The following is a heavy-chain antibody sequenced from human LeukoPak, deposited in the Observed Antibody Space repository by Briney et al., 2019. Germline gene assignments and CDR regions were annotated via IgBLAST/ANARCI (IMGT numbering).Heavy chain of an antibody. Sequence: SETLSLTCTVSGGSISSYYWSWIRQPPGKGLEWIGYIYYSGSTNYNPSLKSRVTISVDTSKSQFSLKLSSVTAADTAVYYCARDYDGADAFDIWGQGTMVTVSS. CDR1: GGSISSYY. CDR2: IYYSGST. D-gene: IGHD3-16*01. CDR3: ARDYDGADAFDI. V-gene: IGHV4-59*01. J-gene: IGHJ3*02.